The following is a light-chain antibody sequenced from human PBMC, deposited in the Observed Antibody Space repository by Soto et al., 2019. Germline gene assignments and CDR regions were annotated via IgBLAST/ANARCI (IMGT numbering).Light chain of an antibody. Sequence: DIVMTQSPDSLAVSLGKRATINCKSSQSVLYSSNNKNYLAWYQQKPGQPPKALIYWASTRESGVPDRFSGSGSGTDFTLTISSLQAEDVAVYYCQQYYTTPWTFGQGTKVDIK. V-gene: IGKV4-1*01. CDR3: QQYYTTPWT. CDR2: WAS. CDR1: QSVLYSSNNKNY. J-gene: IGKJ1*01.